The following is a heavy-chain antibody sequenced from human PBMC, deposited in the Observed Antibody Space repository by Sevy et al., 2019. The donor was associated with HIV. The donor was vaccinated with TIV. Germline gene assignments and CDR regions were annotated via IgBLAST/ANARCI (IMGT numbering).Heavy chain of an antibody. D-gene: IGHD6-13*01. J-gene: IGHJ4*02. Sequence: ASVKVSCKASGYTFTSYDINWVRQATGQGLEWMGWMNPNSGNTSYAQKFQGRVTMTRNTSISTAYMELSSLRSEDTAVYYCARGLVWIAAALGYWGQGTLVTVSS. V-gene: IGHV1-8*01. CDR2: MNPNSGNT. CDR1: GYTFTSYD. CDR3: ARGLVWIAAALGY.